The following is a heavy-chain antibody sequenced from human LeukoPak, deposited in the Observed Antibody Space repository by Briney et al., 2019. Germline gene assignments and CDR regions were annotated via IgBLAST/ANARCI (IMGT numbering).Heavy chain of an antibody. Sequence: PSETLSLTCTVSGGSISNSSYYWGWIRQPPGKGLEWIGSVFYSGSTYYNPSLKSRVTISLDTSKNQFSLKLSSVTAADTAVYYCAKVTASGFFDYWGQGTLVTVSS. CDR1: GGSISNSSYY. V-gene: IGHV4-39*07. CDR3: AKVTASGFFDY. CDR2: VFYSGST. D-gene: IGHD2-21*02. J-gene: IGHJ4*02.